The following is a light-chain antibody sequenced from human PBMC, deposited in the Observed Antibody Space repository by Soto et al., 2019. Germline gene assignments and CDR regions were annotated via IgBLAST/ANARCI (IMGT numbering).Light chain of an antibody. J-gene: IGLJ1*01. V-gene: IGLV1-51*02. CDR1: SSNNGNNY. CDR3: GTWDSSLSAYV. Sequence: QSVLTQPPSVSAAPGQKVTISCSGSSSNNGNNYVSWYQQLPGTAPKLLIYENNKRPSGIPDRFSGSKSGTSATLGITGLQTGDEADYYCGTWDSSLSAYVFGTGTKLTVL. CDR2: ENN.